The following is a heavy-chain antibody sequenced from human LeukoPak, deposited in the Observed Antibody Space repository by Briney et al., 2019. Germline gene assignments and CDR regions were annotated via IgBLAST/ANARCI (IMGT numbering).Heavy chain of an antibody. CDR3: ARVYYSTSGRAMDF. D-gene: IGHD3-10*01. J-gene: IGHJ4*02. Sequence: GGSLRLSCAASGFTFGSYWMTWVRQAPGKGLEWVANIKEDGSDKEYVDSVKGRFTISRDNAKKSLYLQMNYLRAEDTAVYYCARVYYSTSGRAMDFWGQGTLVTVSS. CDR2: IKEDGSDK. V-gene: IGHV3-7*01. CDR1: GFTFGSYW.